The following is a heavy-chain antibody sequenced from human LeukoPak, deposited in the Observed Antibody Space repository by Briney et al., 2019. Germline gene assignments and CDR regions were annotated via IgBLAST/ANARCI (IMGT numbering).Heavy chain of an antibody. J-gene: IGHJ5*02. D-gene: IGHD6-25*01. Sequence: GGSLRLSCAASGFTFSNAWMTWVRQAPGKGLEWVGRIKRNSDGGTADYAAAVKGRFTMSRDDSENTLYLRMNSLKTEDTAVYYCTTYAAGGSWFDPWGQGTLVTVSS. V-gene: IGHV3-15*01. CDR1: GFTFSNAW. CDR2: IKRNSDGGTA. CDR3: TTYAAGGSWFDP.